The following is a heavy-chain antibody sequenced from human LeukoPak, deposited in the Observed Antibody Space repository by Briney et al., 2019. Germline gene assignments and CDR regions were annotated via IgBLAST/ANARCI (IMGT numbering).Heavy chain of an antibody. D-gene: IGHD3-16*02. CDR3: ASGRKYYDYVWGSYRTKHDAFDI. J-gene: IGHJ3*02. V-gene: IGHV1-69*04. Sequence: ASVKVSCKASGGTFSSYAISWVRQAPGQGLEWMGRIIPILGIANYAQKFQGRVTITADKSTSTAYVELSSLRSEDSAVYYCASGRKYYDYVWGSYRTKHDAFDIWGQGTMVTVSS. CDR2: IIPILGIA. CDR1: GGTFSSYA.